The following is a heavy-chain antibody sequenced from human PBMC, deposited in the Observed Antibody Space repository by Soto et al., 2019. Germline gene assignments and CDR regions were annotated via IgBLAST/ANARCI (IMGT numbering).Heavy chain of an antibody. CDR2: IIPVFGSA. CDR1: GDTFSSYS. CDR3: ARDDGWNYRYYDMEV. V-gene: IGHV1-69*13. J-gene: IGHJ6*02. D-gene: IGHD1-7*01. Sequence: GASVKVSCKASGDTFSSYSITWGGQAPGQGLEWMGGIIPVFGSANYAQKFQGRVTITADESTSTAYMELSSLRSQDTAVYFCARDDGWNYRYYDMEVWG.